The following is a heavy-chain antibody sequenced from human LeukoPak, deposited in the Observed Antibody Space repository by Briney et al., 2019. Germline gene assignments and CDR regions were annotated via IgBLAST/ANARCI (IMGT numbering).Heavy chain of an antibody. CDR3: ARGGAGIVGATRCFAP. CDR1: GYTFTGYY. CDR2: INPNSGGT. V-gene: IGHV1-2*02. Sequence: ASVKVSCKASGYTFTGYYMHWVRQAPGQGLEWMGWINPNSGGTNYAQKFQGRVTMTRDTSISTAYMELSRLRSDDTAVYYCARGGAGIVGATRCFAPWGQEPLVTVSS. J-gene: IGHJ5*02. D-gene: IGHD1-26*01.